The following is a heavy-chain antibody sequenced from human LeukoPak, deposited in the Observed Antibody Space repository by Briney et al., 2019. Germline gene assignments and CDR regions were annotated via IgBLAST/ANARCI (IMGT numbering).Heavy chain of an antibody. D-gene: IGHD3-22*01. CDR1: GFTFDDYA. CDR3: AKDFSSGYYYFDY. J-gene: IGHJ4*02. V-gene: IGHV3-43D*03. Sequence: PGGSLRLSCAASGFTFDDYAMHWVRQAPGKGLEWVSLISWDGGSTYYADSVKGRFTISRDNSKNSLYLQMNSLRAEDTALYYCAKDFSSGYYYFDYWGQGTLVTVSS. CDR2: ISWDGGST.